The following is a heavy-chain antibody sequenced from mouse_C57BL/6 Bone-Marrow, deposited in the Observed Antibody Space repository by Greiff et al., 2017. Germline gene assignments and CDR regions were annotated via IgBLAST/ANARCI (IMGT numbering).Heavy chain of an antibody. CDR2: IHPNSGST. D-gene: IGHD1-3*01. CDR3: ARGTITTPY. J-gene: IGHJ3*01. Sequence: VQLQQSGAELVKPGASVKLSCKASGYTFTSYWMHWVKQRPGQGLEWIGMIHPNSGSTNYNEKFKSKATLTVDNSSSTSYMQLSSLTSEDSAVYSCARGTITTPYWGQGTLVTVSA. CDR1: GYTFTSYW. V-gene: IGHV1-64*01.